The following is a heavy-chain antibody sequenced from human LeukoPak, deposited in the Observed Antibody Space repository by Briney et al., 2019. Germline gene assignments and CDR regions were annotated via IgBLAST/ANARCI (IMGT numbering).Heavy chain of an antibody. D-gene: IGHD2-15*01. CDR2: IYYSGST. Sequence: NPSETLSLTCTVSGGSISSYYWSWIRQPPGKGLEWIGYIYYSGSTNYNPSLKSRVTISVDLSKNQFSLKLSSVTAADTAMYYCARVFVYCSGGSCYWGWFDPWGQGTLVTVSS. V-gene: IGHV4-59*01. CDR3: ARVFVYCSGGSCYWGWFDP. J-gene: IGHJ5*02. CDR1: GGSISSYY.